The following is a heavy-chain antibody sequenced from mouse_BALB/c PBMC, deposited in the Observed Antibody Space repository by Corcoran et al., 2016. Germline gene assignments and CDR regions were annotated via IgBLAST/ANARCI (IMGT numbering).Heavy chain of an antibody. Sequence: QVQLQQAGAELMKPGASVKISCKATGYTFSGCWIEWVKKRPGHGLEGVGEILPGSGSTNYNEKFKGKATCTADTSSNTAYMQLSSLTSEDSAVYYCARGLLRYAMDYWGQGTSVTVSS. CDR2: ILPGSGST. CDR1: GYTFSGCW. J-gene: IGHJ4*01. CDR3: ARGLLRYAMDY. V-gene: IGHV1-9*01. D-gene: IGHD1-1*01.